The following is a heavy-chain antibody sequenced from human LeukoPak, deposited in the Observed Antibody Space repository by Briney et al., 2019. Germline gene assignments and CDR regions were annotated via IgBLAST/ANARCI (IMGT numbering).Heavy chain of an antibody. CDR3: AKSGLTVGTFDY. Sequence: GGSLRLSCAASGFTFSSYAMSWVRQAPGKGLEWVSFISGSGGSTYYADSVKGRFTISRDNSKDTLFLQMDTLRAEDTAVYYCAKSGLTVGTFDYWGQGTLVTVSS. J-gene: IGHJ4*02. CDR1: GFTFSSYA. D-gene: IGHD2-8*01. CDR2: ISGSGGST. V-gene: IGHV3-23*01.